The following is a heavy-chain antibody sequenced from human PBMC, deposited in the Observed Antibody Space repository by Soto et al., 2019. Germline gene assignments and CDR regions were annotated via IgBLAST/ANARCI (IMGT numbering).Heavy chain of an antibody. CDR3: ARGRWYSSSWRVGGMDV. CDR1: GGSFSGYY. V-gene: IGHV4-34*01. CDR2: INHSVST. J-gene: IGHJ6*02. D-gene: IGHD6-13*01. Sequence: SETLSLTCAVYGGSFSGYYWSWIRQPPGKGLEWIGEINHSVSTNYNPSLKSRVTISVDTSKNQCSLKLSSVTAADTAVYYCARGRWYSSSWRVGGMDVWGQGTTVTVSS.